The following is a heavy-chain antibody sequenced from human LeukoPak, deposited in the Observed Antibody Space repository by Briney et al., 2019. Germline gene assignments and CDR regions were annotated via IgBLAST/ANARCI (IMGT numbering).Heavy chain of an antibody. CDR2: IASDGSST. D-gene: IGHD6-13*01. CDR3: AKGAQPLVPYDYFDY. V-gene: IGHV3-74*01. Sequence: GESLRLSCAASGSTFSSYWMNWVRQAPGKGLVWVSRIASDGSSTTYADSVKGRFSISRDNAKNTLYLQMNSLRAEDTALYYCAKGAQPLVPYDYFDYWGQGTLVTVSS. J-gene: IGHJ4*02. CDR1: GSTFSSYW.